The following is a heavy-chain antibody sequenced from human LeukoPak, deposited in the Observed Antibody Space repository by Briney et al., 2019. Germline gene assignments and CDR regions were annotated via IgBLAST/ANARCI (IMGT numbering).Heavy chain of an antibody. CDR1: GYTFTSYD. CDR2: MNPNSGNT. V-gene: IGHV1-8*01. J-gene: IGHJ5*02. Sequence: GASVKVSCKASGYTFTSYDINWVRQATGQGLEWTGWMNPNSGNTGYAQKFQGRVTMTRNTSISTAYMELSSLRSEDTAVYYCARGLVTMVRGVFIWFDPWGQGTLVTVSS. CDR3: ARGLVTMVRGVFIWFDP. D-gene: IGHD3-10*01.